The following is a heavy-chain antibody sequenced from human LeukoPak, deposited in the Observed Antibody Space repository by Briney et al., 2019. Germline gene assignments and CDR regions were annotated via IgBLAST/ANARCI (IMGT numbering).Heavy chain of an antibody. D-gene: IGHD3-10*01. CDR1: GFSFSSYG. CDR2: TWYDGSNK. CDR3: AKEYYYGSGSYYTKPYFFDY. V-gene: IGHV3-33*06. J-gene: IGHJ4*02. Sequence: PGRSLRLSCAASGFSFSSYGMHWVRQAPGKRLEWVAVTWYDGSNKYYADSVKGRFTISRDNSKNTLYLQMNILRAEDTAVYYCAKEYYYGSGSYYTKPYFFDYWGQGTLVTVSS.